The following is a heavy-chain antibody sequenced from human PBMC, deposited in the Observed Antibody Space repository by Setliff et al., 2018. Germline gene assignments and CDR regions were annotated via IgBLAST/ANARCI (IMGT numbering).Heavy chain of an antibody. Sequence: AGGSLRLSCAASGFTFSSYSMNWVRQAPGKGLEWVSSISSSSSYIYYADSVKGRFTISRDNAKNSLYLQMNSLRAEDTAVYYCARSRVVTPALNDYWGQGTLVTVSS. V-gene: IGHV3-21*01. CDR3: ARSRVVTPALNDY. CDR1: GFTFSSYS. J-gene: IGHJ4*02. CDR2: ISSSSSYI. D-gene: IGHD2-21*02.